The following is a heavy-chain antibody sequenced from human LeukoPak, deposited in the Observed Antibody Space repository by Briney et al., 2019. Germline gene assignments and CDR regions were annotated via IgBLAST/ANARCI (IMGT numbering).Heavy chain of an antibody. CDR2: ISAYNGNT. V-gene: IGHV1-18*01. Sequence: ASVKVSCKASGYTFTSYGISWVRQAPGQGLEWMGWISAYNGNTNYAQKFQGRVTITADESTSTAYMELISLTFEDTAVYYCARGRQLVLYYFDYWGQGTLVTVSS. D-gene: IGHD6-6*01. CDR3: ARGRQLVLYYFDY. CDR1: GYTFTSYG. J-gene: IGHJ4*02.